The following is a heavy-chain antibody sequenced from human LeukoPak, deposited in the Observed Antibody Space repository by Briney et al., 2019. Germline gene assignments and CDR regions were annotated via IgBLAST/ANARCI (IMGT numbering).Heavy chain of an antibody. V-gene: IGHV3-74*01. CDR3: AREYGGYSYGYNDH. CDR2: INSDGSTT. Sequence: QSGGSLRLSCAASGFTFSSYWMHCVRQAPGKGLLWVSGINSDGSTTTYADSVKGRFTISRDNAKNTLYLQMNSLRGEDTAVYYCAREYGGYSYGYNDHWGQGTLVTVSS. J-gene: IGHJ4*02. CDR1: GFTFSSYW. D-gene: IGHD5-18*01.